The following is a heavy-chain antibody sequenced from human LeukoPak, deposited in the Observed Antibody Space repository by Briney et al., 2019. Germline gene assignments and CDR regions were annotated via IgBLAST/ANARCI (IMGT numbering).Heavy chain of an antibody. CDR2: LYYDGNT. J-gene: IGHJ4*02. Sequence: GGSLRLSCAASGFTFITNDMTWVRQAPGKGLDWVSVLYYDGNTKYADPVQGRFTISNHNSKNTLYLEMNSLSPDETAVYYCARGVEPLAANTLAYWGQGTLVTVSS. CDR1: GFTFITND. D-gene: IGHD1-14*01. V-gene: IGHV3-53*01. CDR3: ARGVEPLAANTLAY.